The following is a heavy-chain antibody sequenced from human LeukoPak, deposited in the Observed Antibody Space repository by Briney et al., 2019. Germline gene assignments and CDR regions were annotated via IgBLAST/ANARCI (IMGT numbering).Heavy chain of an antibody. CDR1: GGSISSGGYS. Sequence: PSQTLSLTCAVSGGSISSGGYSGSWIRQPPGKGLEWIGYIYHSGSTYYNPPLKSRVTISVDRSKNQFSLKLSSVTAADTAVYYCARVCCSGGSCYGMDVWGQGTTVTVSS. V-gene: IGHV4-30-2*01. J-gene: IGHJ6*02. CDR2: IYHSGST. D-gene: IGHD2-15*01. CDR3: ARVCCSGGSCYGMDV.